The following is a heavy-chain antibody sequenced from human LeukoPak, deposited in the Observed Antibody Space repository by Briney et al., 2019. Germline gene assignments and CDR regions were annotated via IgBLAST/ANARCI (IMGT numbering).Heavy chain of an antibody. CDR3: ARDVSAPKWKWELLTNYYYYYYMDV. Sequence: GGSLRLSCAASGFTFSNYEMNWVRQAPGKGLDWVAYISRGGRTVDYADSVKGRFTISRDSAKNALYLQMNSLRAEDTAVYYCARDVSAPKWKWELLTNYYYYYYMDVWGKGTTVTVSS. V-gene: IGHV3-48*03. J-gene: IGHJ6*03. CDR1: GFTFSNYE. CDR2: ISRGGRTV. D-gene: IGHD1-26*01.